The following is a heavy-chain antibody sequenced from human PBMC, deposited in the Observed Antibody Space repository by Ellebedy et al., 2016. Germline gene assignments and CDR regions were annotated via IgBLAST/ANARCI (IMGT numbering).Heavy chain of an antibody. CDR2: INHSGST. V-gene: IGHV4-34*01. Sequence: SETLSLXCAVYGGSFSGYYWSWIRQPPGKGLEWIGEINHSGSTNYNPSLKSRVTISVDTSKNQFSLKLSSVTAADTAVYYCASEGKGFGELPHYYYYYGMDVWGQGTTVTVSS. CDR1: GGSFSGYY. J-gene: IGHJ6*02. D-gene: IGHD3-10*01. CDR3: ASEGKGFGELPHYYYYYGMDV.